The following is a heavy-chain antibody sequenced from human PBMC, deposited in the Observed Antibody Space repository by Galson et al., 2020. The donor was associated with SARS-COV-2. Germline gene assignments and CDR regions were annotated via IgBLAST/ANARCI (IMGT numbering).Heavy chain of an antibody. V-gene: IGHV3-48*02. Sequence: GESLKISCAASGFTFSSYSMNWVRQAPGKGLEWVSYISSSSSTIYYADSVKGRFTISRDNAKNSLYLQMNSLRDEDTAVYYCAREGFGIVGATYFDYWGQGTLVTVSS. D-gene: IGHD1-26*01. CDR1: GFTFSSYS. CDR2: ISSSSSTI. CDR3: AREGFGIVGATYFDY. J-gene: IGHJ4*02.